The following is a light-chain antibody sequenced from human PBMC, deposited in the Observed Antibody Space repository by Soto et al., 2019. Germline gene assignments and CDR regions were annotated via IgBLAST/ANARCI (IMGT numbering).Light chain of an antibody. Sequence: IVLTQSPGTLSVAQGEIGTLSCRASQSVSSNYLAWYQQKPGQAPKVLIYRASSRATGIPDRFSGSGSGTEFTLTINSLQSEDSAVYYCQQHNQWPITFGQGTRLEIK. CDR1: QSVSSN. V-gene: IGKV3D-15*01. CDR2: RAS. J-gene: IGKJ5*01. CDR3: QQHNQWPIT.